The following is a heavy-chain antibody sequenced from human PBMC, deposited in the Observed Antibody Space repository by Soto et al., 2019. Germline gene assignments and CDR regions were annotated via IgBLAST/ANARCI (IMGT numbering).Heavy chain of an antibody. D-gene: IGHD2-15*01. CDR1: GFTFSSYS. V-gene: IGHV3-48*01. Sequence: EVQLVESGGGLVQPGGSLRLSCAASGFTFSSYSMNWVRQAPGKGLEWVSYISSSSTTKYYADSVKGRFTISRDNAKDSMYLQMNSMRADDTAVYDRSRDGCSGSNCLNWFDPWGQGTLVTVSS. CDR3: SRDGCSGSNCLNWFDP. CDR2: ISSSSTTK. J-gene: IGHJ5*02.